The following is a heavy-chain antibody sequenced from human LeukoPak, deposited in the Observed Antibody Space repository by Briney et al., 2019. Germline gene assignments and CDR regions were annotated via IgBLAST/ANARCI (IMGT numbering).Heavy chain of an antibody. Sequence: SGPTLVNPTQTLTLTCTFSGFSLSTSGMCVSWIHQPPGKALEWLARIDWDDDKYYSTPLKTRLTISKDTSKNQVVLTMTNIDPVDTATYYCARMTQSRLDAFDIWGQGTMVTVSS. V-gene: IGHV2-70*11. CDR1: GFSLSTSGMC. CDR2: IDWDDDK. CDR3: ARMTQSRLDAFDI. J-gene: IGHJ3*02.